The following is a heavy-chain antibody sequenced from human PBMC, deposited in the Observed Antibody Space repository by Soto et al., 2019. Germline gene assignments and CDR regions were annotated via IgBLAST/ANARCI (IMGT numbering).Heavy chain of an antibody. CDR3: ARAMYSGSYYGY. D-gene: IGHD1-26*01. V-gene: IGHV3-74*01. CDR2: INSDGSST. CDR1: GFTFSSYW. Sequence: LSLACAASGFTFSSYWMHWVRQAPGKGLVWVSRINSDGSSTSYADSVKGRFTISRDNAKNTLYLQMNSLRAEDTAVYYCARAMYSGSYYGYWGQGNLVTVSS. J-gene: IGHJ4*02.